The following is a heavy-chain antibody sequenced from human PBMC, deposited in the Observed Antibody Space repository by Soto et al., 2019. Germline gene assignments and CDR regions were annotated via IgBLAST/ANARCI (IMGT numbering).Heavy chain of an antibody. CDR2: IYYGGKT. V-gene: IGHV4-39*01. CDR3: AKNLPRTGRFDY. CDR1: GASITSTTYF. J-gene: IGHJ4*02. Sequence: PSQTLPLTSSLSGASITSTTYFWACIRQPPGKGLEWVGSIYYGGKTHYKPSLKSRTTISVDRSRKQFSLQVSSVTAADTAVYYCAKNLPRTGRFDYWGQGTVVTVSS.